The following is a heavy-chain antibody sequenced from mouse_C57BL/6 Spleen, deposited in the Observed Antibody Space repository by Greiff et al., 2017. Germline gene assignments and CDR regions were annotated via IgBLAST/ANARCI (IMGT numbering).Heavy chain of an antibody. CDR1: GYTFTDYE. CDR3: TKGVITTGGWYCDV. V-gene: IGHV1-15*01. Sequence: VQLQQSGAELVRPGASVTLSCKASGYTFTDYEMHWVKQTPVHGLEWIGAIDPETGGTAYNQKFKGKAILTADKSSSTAYMELRSLTSEDSAVYYCTKGVITTGGWYCDVWGTGTTVTVSS. J-gene: IGHJ1*03. D-gene: IGHD1-1*01. CDR2: IDPETGGT.